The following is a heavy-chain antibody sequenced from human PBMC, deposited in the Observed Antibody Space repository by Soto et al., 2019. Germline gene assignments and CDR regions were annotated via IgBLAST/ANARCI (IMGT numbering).Heavy chain of an antibody. D-gene: IGHD4-17*01. CDR1: GGSISRSSYY. V-gene: IGHV4-39*01. J-gene: IGHJ4*02. CDR2: IYYSGST. CDR3: ARHDYGGFGL. Sequence: QLQLQESGPGLVKPSETQSLTCTVSGGSISRSSYYWGWIRQPPGKGLEWIGSIYYSGSTYYNPSLKSRVTISVDTSKNQFSLKLSSVTAADTAVYYCARHDYGGFGLWGQGTLVTVSS.